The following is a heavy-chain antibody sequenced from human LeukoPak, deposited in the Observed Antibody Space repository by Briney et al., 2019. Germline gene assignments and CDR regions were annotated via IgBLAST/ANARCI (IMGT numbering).Heavy chain of an antibody. CDR2: ISPGASDS. CDR1: GYSFTSYW. V-gene: IGHV5-51*01. D-gene: IGHD3-10*01. J-gene: IGHJ3*02. Sequence: GESLKISCKGSGYSFTSYWIGWVRLLPGKGLEWMGIISPGASDSIYSPSFQGQVTLSADKSISTAYLQWSSLKASNTAMYYCARRISDAFDIWGQGTMVTVSS. CDR3: ARRISDAFDI.